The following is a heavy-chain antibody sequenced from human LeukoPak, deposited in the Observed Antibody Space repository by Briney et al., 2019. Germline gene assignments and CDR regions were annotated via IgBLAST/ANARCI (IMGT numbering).Heavy chain of an antibody. CDR2: ISSSGSYI. CDR3: ARSRRNYGSGSYNRPFDP. CDR1: GFTFSIYS. D-gene: IGHD3-10*01. Sequence: GGSLRLSCAASGFTFSIYSMNWVRQAPGKGLEWVSSISSSGSYIYYADSVKGRFTISRDNAKNSLYLQMNSLRAEDTAVYYCARSRRNYGSGSYNRPFDPWGQGTLVTVSS. V-gene: IGHV3-21*01. J-gene: IGHJ5*02.